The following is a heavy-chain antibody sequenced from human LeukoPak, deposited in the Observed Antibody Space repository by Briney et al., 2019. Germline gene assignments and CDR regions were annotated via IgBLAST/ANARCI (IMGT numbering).Heavy chain of an antibody. V-gene: IGHV4-34*01. D-gene: IGHD3-10*01. J-gene: IGHJ4*02. CDR2: INHSGST. CDR1: GGSFSGYY. CDR3: ATVGAGLRDY. Sequence: PSETLSLTCAVYGGSFSGYYWSWIPQPPGKGLEWIGEINHSGSTNYNPSLKSRVTISVDTSKNQFSLKLSSVTAADTAVYYCATVGAGLRDYWGQGTLVTVSS.